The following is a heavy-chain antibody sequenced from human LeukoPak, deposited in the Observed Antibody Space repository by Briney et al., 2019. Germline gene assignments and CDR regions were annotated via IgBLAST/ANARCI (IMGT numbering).Heavy chain of an antibody. V-gene: IGHV3-30*02. J-gene: IGHJ4*02. D-gene: IGHD2-2*02. CDR2: IRYDGSNK. Sequence: GGSLRLSCAASGFTFSNYGVHWVRQAPGKGLEWVAFIRYDGSNKCYADSVKGRFTISRDNSNNTLYLQMNSLRAEDTAVYYCAKDQNYCSSTSCYTIYDYWGQGTLVTVSS. CDR1: GFTFSNYG. CDR3: AKDQNYCSSTSCYTIYDY.